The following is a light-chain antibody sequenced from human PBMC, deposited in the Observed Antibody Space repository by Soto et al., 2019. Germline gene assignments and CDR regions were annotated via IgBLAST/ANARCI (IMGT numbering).Light chain of an antibody. CDR2: GAF. Sequence: EILMTQSPVTLSVSPGERATLSCRASQSVSSNLAWYQQKPGQAPSLLIYGAFTRATGIPARFSGTGSGTEFNLTISSLQSEDFALYYCQQYNDWPLTFGQGTKVDIK. CDR1: QSVSSN. V-gene: IGKV3-15*01. J-gene: IGKJ1*01. CDR3: QQYNDWPLT.